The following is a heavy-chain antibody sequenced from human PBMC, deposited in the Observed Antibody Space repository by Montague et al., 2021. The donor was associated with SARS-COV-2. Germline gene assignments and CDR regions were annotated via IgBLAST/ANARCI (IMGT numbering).Heavy chain of an antibody. J-gene: IGHJ4*02. CDR3: ARQGLGYCNGGTCVYTLDF. CDR1: GGSMSSDRYY. V-gene: IGHV4-39*01. D-gene: IGHD2-15*01. Sequence: SETLSLTCSVSGGSMSSDRYYWGWIRQPPGKGLEWITCIFSAGDTYYNPSLKSRVTISLDTSKNQFSLNLDSVTAADTAVYYCARQGLGYCNGGTCVYTLDFWGQGILVTVSS. CDR2: IFSAGDT.